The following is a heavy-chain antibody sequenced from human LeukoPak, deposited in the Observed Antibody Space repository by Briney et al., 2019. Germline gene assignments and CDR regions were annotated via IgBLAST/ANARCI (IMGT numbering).Heavy chain of an antibody. J-gene: IGHJ4*02. V-gene: IGHV3-30*02. CDR2: IRYDGSNK. D-gene: IGHD6-19*01. CDR1: GFTFNSYG. CDR3: AKDGYSSGWYSGYFDY. Sequence: GGSLRLSCAASGFTFNSYGMHWVRQAPGKGLEWVAFIRYDGSNKYYADSVKGRFTISRDNSKNTLYLQMNSLRAEDTAVYYCAKDGYSSGWYSGYFDYWGQGTLVTVSS.